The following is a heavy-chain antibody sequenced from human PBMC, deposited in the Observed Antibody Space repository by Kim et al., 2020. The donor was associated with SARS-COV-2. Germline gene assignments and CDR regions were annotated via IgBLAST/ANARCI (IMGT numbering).Heavy chain of an antibody. Sequence: GGSLRLSCAASGFTFSSYAMSWVRQAPGKGLEWVSVIYSGGSSTYYADSVKGRFTISRDNSKNTLYLQMNSLRAEDTAVAYCAKERGVLRYFGGDYYYGMDVWGQGTTVTVSS. D-gene: IGHD3-9*01. J-gene: IGHJ6*02. V-gene: IGHV3-23*03. CDR1: GFTFSSYA. CDR3: AKERGVLRYFGGDYYYGMDV. CDR2: IYSGGSST.